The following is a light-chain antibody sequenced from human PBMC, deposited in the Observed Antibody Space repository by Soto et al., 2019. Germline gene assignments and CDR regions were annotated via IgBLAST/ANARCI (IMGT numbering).Light chain of an antibody. CDR2: GNN. CDR3: HSYDNSLTVV. CDR1: SSNIGAGYD. V-gene: IGLV1-40*01. Sequence: QTVVTQPPSVSGAPGQKVTISCTGTSSNIGAGYDVHWYQQLPGTAPKLLIYGNNNRPSGVPDRFSGSKSGTSASLAITGLQTEDEADYYCHSYDNSLTVVFGGGTKVTVL. J-gene: IGLJ2*01.